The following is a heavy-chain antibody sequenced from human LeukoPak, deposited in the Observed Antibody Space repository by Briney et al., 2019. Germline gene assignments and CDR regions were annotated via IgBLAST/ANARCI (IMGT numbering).Heavy chain of an antibody. D-gene: IGHD3-10*01. Sequence: SETLSLTCAVYGGSFSGYYWSWIRQPPGKGLEWIGEINHSGSTNYNASLKSRVTISVDTSKNQFSLKLSSVTAADTAVYYCARAHYYGSGRKTYDWFDPWGQGTLVTVSS. V-gene: IGHV4-34*01. J-gene: IGHJ5*02. CDR1: GGSFSGYY. CDR2: INHSGST. CDR3: ARAHYYGSGRKTYDWFDP.